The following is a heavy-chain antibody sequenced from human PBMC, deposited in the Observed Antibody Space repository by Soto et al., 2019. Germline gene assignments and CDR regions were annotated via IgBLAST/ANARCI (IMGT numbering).Heavy chain of an antibody. CDR2: IYYSGST. Sequence: SETLSLTCTVSCGSISSYYWSWIRQPPGKGLEWIGYIYYSGSTNYNPSLKSRVTVSLDTSKNQFSLKLSSVTAADTAVYYCARGATKDYDRSGYYPLGALDIWGQGTMVTVSS. J-gene: IGHJ3*02. CDR3: ARGATKDYDRSGYYPLGALDI. V-gene: IGHV4-59*01. D-gene: IGHD3-22*01. CDR1: CGSISSYY.